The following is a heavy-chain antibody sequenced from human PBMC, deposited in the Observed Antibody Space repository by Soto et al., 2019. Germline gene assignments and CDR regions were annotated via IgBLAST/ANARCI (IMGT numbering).Heavy chain of an antibody. CDR3: ARVAVAGFFDTCDI. V-gene: IGHV4-59*08. CDR2: IHYGGST. CDR1: GGSISNYY. D-gene: IGHD6-19*01. Sequence: QVQLQESGPGLVKPSETLSLTCTVSGGSISNYYCTWIRQSPGKGLEWIGFIHYGGSTNYNPSLKSRVTISVDTSKNQFSLELSSVTAADTAVYYCARVAVAGFFDTCDIWGQGTVVTVS. J-gene: IGHJ3*02.